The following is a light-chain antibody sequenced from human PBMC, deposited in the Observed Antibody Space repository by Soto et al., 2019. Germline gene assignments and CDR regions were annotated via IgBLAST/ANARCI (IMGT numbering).Light chain of an antibody. CDR1: QSVSSSY. CDR3: QQYGSSGT. Sequence: IVLTQSPGTLSLSPGERATLSCRASQSVSSSYLAWYQQKPGQAPRLLIYGASNRATGIPDRFSGSGSGTDFTLTISRLEPEDFAVYYCQQYGSSGTFGQRTKV. J-gene: IGKJ1*01. CDR2: GAS. V-gene: IGKV3-20*01.